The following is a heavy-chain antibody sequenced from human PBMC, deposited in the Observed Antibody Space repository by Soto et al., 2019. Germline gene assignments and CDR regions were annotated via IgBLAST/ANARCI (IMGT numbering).Heavy chain of an antibody. V-gene: IGHV4-39*01. CDR2: IYYSGTT. Sequence: PSETLSLTCTVSSASISSTSYTWGWIRQPPGKGLEWIGSIYYSGTTYYNPSLNSRVTVSVDTSKNQFSLKVTSVTAADTAVYYCARLGKYYQSLDPWGPGTLVT. CDR1: SASISSTSYT. D-gene: IGHD2-2*01. CDR3: ARLGKYYQSLDP. J-gene: IGHJ5*02.